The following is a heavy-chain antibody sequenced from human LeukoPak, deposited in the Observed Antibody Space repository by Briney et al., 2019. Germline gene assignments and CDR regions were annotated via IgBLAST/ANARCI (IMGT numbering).Heavy chain of an antibody. CDR2: IYTSGST. D-gene: IGHD2-2*02. Sequence: SETLSLTCTVSGGSISSYYWSWIRQPAGKGLEWIGRIYTSGSTNYNPSLKSRVTMSVDTSKNQCSLKLSSVTAADTAVYYCAGGNQLLYGDYYYYMDVWGKGTTVTVSS. V-gene: IGHV4-4*07. CDR1: GGSISSYY. CDR3: AGGNQLLYGDYYYYMDV. J-gene: IGHJ6*03.